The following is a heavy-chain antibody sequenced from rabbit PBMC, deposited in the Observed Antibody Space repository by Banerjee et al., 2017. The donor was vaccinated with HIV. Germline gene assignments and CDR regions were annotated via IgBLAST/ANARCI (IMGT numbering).Heavy chain of an antibody. CDR3: ARDGGRSVYTQYYFNL. CDR2: IHGIT. CDR1: GFDLSSDYY. J-gene: IGHJ4*01. V-gene: IGHV1S45*01. D-gene: IGHD8-1*01. Sequence: QEQLEESGGDLVKPEGSLTLTCTASGFDLSSDYYMCWVRQAPGKGLEWIACIHGITVYASWAKGRFTISKTSSTTVTLQMTSLTAADTATYFCARDGGRSVYTQYYFNLWGPGTLVTVS.